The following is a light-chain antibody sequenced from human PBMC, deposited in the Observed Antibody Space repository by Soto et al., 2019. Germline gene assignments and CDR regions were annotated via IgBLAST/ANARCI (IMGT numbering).Light chain of an antibody. J-gene: IGKJ1*01. CDR1: QSVSTN. Sequence: REMTHSPTILSVCPWEIATLSCRASQSVSTNLAWYQQKPGQAPRLLIYGTSTRATGIPGRFSGSGSGTEFTLTISSLQSEDFAVYYCQQYNHWWTLGQGTKVDIK. V-gene: IGKV3-15*01. CDR3: QQYNHWWT. CDR2: GTS.